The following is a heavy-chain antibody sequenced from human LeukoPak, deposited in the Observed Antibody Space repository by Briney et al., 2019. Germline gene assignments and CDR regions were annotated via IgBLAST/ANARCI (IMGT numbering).Heavy chain of an antibody. CDR3: ARDESPGDNNGWYDAFDI. V-gene: IGHV3-30*02. Sequence: PGGSLRLSCAASGFTFSSYDMHWVRQAPGKGLEWVAFIRYDGSNKYYADSVKGRFTVSRDNSKNTLYLQMNRLRAEDTALYYCARDESPGDNNGWYDAFDIWGQGTMVTVSS. J-gene: IGHJ3*02. CDR2: IRYDGSNK. D-gene: IGHD6-19*01. CDR1: GFTFSSYD.